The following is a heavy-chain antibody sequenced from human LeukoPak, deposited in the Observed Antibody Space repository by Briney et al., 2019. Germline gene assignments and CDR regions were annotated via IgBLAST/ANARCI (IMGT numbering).Heavy chain of an antibody. CDR1: GYTFTGYY. D-gene: IGHD6-6*01. J-gene: IGHJ4*02. V-gene: IGHV1-2*06. Sequence: GASVKVSCKASGYTFTGYYMHWVRQAPGQGLEWMGRINPHSGGTNYAQKFQGRVTMTRDTAMSTAYMELGGLRSDDSAVYYCARMYSGSSGFHDYWGQGTLVTVSS. CDR3: ARMYSGSSGFHDY. CDR2: INPHSGGT.